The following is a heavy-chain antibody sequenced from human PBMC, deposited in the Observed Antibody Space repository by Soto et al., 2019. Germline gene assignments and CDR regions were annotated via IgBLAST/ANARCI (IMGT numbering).Heavy chain of an antibody. D-gene: IGHD2-21*02. CDR1: GFTFSSYA. V-gene: IGHV3-23*01. Sequence: PGGSLRLSCAASGFTFSSYAMSWVPQAPGEGLEWVSAISGSGGSTYYADSVKGRFTISRDNSKNTLYLQMNSLRAEDTAVYYCAKMGPCGGDCYRGSGYYGMDVWGQGTTVTVSS. J-gene: IGHJ6*02. CDR3: AKMGPCGGDCYRGSGYYGMDV. CDR2: ISGSGGST.